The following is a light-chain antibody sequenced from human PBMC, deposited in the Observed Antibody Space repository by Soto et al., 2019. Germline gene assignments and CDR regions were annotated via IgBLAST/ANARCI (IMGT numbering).Light chain of an antibody. Sequence: QTVVTQEPSLTVSPGGTVTLTCASRTGAVTSGYYPNWFQQKPGQAPRTLIFNTDNKHSWTPARFSGSLLGGKAALTLSGVQPEDAADYYCLLYYADARLFGGGTKVTVL. V-gene: IGLV7-43*01. CDR3: LLYYADARL. J-gene: IGLJ2*01. CDR1: TGAVTSGYY. CDR2: NTD.